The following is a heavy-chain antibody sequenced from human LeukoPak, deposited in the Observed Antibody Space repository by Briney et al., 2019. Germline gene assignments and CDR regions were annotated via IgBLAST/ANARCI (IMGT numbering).Heavy chain of an antibody. V-gene: IGHV4-34*01. Sequence: SETLSLTCAVYGGSFSGYYWSWIRQPPGKRLEWIGEINHSGSTNYNPSLKSRVTISVDTSKNQFSLKLSSVTAADTAVYYCARGGSGSYYRPGGYNWFDPWGQGTLVTVSS. CDR2: INHSGST. J-gene: IGHJ5*02. D-gene: IGHD3-10*01. CDR1: GGSFSGYY. CDR3: ARGGSGSYYRPGGYNWFDP.